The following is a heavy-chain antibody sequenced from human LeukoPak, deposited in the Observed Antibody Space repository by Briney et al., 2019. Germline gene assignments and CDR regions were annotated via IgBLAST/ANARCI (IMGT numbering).Heavy chain of an antibody. D-gene: IGHD1-14*01. CDR1: GYSFTNYW. CDR3: ARRDGTYPYYYGMDV. Sequence: GESLKISCKGSGYSFTNYWIGWVRQMPGKGLEWMGIIYPGDSDTRYSPSFQGQVTISADKSISTAYLQWSSLKASDTAMYYCARRDGTYPYYYGMDVWGQGITVTVSS. V-gene: IGHV5-51*01. J-gene: IGHJ6*02. CDR2: IYPGDSDT.